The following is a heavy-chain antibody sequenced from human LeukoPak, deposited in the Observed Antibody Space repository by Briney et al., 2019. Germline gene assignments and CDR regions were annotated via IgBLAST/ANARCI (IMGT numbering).Heavy chain of an antibody. D-gene: IGHD1-1*01. V-gene: IGHV3-30*01. Sequence: TGGSLRLSCAASGFTFSSYAMHWVRQAPGRGREWVAVISYDGSNKYYADSVKGRFTISRDNSKNTLYLQMNSLRAEDTAVYYCARDIWNDGNYYMDVWGKGTSVTVSS. J-gene: IGHJ6*03. CDR3: ARDIWNDGNYYMDV. CDR1: GFTFSSYA. CDR2: ISYDGSNK.